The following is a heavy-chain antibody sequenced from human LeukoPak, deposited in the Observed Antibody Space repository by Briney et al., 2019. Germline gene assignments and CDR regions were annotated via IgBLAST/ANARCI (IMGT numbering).Heavy chain of an antibody. Sequence: GTSLRLSCAASGFTFTTYGFHWVRQAPGKGLEWVGVIWYDGSQRYYGDSVQGRFTISRDNFKNTVYLQMDSLRAEGTAVYYCARDLSYASGEFWGQGTLVSVSS. CDR2: IWYDGSQR. CDR3: ARDLSYASGEF. D-gene: IGHD3-10*01. CDR1: GFTFTTYG. V-gene: IGHV3-33*01. J-gene: IGHJ4*02.